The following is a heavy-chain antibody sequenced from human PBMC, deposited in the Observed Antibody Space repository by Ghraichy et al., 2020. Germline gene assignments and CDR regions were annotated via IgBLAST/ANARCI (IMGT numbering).Heavy chain of an antibody. CDR2: FYYSGDT. CDR3: ARHGAYRFDY. V-gene: IGHV4-39*01. D-gene: IGHD5-18*01. J-gene: IGHJ4*02. Sequence: SETPSLTCTVSGGSISSSSYYWGWVRQPPGKGLEWIGSFYYSGDTYYNPSLKSRLTVSVDTSKNQLSLKLTSVTAADAAVYYCARHGAYRFDYWGQGTLVTVSS. CDR1: GGSISSSSYY.